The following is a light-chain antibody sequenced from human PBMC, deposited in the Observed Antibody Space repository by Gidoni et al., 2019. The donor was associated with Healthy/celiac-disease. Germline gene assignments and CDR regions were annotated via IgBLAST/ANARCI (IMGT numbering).Light chain of an antibody. CDR3: QSADSSGTYVV. CDR2: NAS. V-gene: IGLV3-25*03. Sequence: SYALTQPPSVSVSPGQTARITCSGDALPQQYAYWYQQKPGQAPVLVIYNASERPSGIPERFSGSSSGTTGTLTISGVQAEDEADYYCQSADSSGTYVVFGGGTKLTVL. J-gene: IGLJ2*01. CDR1: ALPQQY.